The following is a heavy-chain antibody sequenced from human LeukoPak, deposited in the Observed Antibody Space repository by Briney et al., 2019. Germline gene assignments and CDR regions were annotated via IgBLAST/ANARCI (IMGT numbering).Heavy chain of an antibody. CDR2: INPSGGST. CDR3: ARHYDSSGYYWGVDAFDI. Sequence: GASVKVSCEASGYTFTSYYMHWVRQAPGQGLEWMGIINPSGGSTSYAQKFQGRVTMTRDTSTSTVYMELSSLRSEDTAVYYCARHYDSSGYYWGVDAFDIWGQGTMVTVSS. D-gene: IGHD3-22*01. J-gene: IGHJ3*02. CDR1: GYTFTSYY. V-gene: IGHV1-46*01.